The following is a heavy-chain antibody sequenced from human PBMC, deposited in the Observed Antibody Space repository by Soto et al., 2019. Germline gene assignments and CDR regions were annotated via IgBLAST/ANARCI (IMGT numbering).Heavy chain of an antibody. Sequence: PVGSLRLSCTASGFTFGDYAMSWVRQAPGKGLEWVGFIRSKAYGGTTEYAASVKGRFTISRDESKSIAYLQMNSLKTEDTAVYYCTRTPDYYDSSGNNPVGAFDIWGQGTTVTVSS. CDR3: TRTPDYYDSSGNNPVGAFDI. CDR1: GFTFGDYA. CDR2: IRSKAYGGTT. D-gene: IGHD3-22*01. J-gene: IGHJ3*02. V-gene: IGHV3-49*04.